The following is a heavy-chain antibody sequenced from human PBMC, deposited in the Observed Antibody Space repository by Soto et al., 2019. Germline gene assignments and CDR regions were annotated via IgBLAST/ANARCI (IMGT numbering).Heavy chain of an antibody. CDR2: ISYDGSNK. CDR1: GFTFSSYG. V-gene: IGHV3-30*18. J-gene: IGHJ4*02. D-gene: IGHD5-18*01. CDR3: AKSAGIHLWLPPFDY. Sequence: GSLRLSCAASGFTFSSYGMHWVRQAPGKGLEWVAVISYDGSNKYYADSVKGRFTISRDNSKNTLYLQMNSLRAEDTAVYYCAKSAGIHLWLPPFDYWGQGTLVTVSS.